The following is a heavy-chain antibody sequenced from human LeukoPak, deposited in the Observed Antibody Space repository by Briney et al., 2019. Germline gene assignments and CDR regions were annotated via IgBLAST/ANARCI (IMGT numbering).Heavy chain of an antibody. CDR3: ASEFRVGATKVIDY. V-gene: IGHV1-69*04. CDR1: GGTFSSYA. J-gene: IGHJ4*02. Sequence: ASVKVSCKASGGTFSSYAISWVRQAPGQGLEWVGRIIPILGIANYAQKFQGRVTITADKSTSTAYMELSSLRSEDTAVYYCASEFRVGATKVIDYWGQGTLVTLSS. CDR2: IIPILGIA. D-gene: IGHD1-26*01.